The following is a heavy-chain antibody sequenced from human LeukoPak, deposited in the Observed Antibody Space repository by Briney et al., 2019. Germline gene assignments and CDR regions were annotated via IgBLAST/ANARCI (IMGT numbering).Heavy chain of an antibody. D-gene: IGHD2-2*01. V-gene: IGHV3-23*01. Sequence: GRSLRLSCAASGFTFSSYAMSWVRQAPGKGLEWVSAISGSGGSTYYADSVKGRFTISRDNSKNTLYLQMNSLRAEDTAVYFCAKDQVVPFDYWGQGTLVTVSS. CDR3: AKDQVVPFDY. CDR1: GFTFSSYA. J-gene: IGHJ4*02. CDR2: ISGSGGST.